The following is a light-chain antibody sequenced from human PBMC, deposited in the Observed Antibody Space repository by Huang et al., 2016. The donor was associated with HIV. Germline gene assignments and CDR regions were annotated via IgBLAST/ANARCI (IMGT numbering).Light chain of an antibody. J-gene: IGKJ2*01. CDR3: QQRSDWPTYT. V-gene: IGKV3-11*01. CDR2: DAS. CDR1: QSVTRY. Sequence: EIVLTQSPATLSLSPGERATLSCRTSQSVTRYLAWYQQKSGQAPRLLIYDASIRATGIPARCSGSGSGTDFTLTISSLEPEDFAVYYCQQRSDWPTYTFGQGTKLEIK.